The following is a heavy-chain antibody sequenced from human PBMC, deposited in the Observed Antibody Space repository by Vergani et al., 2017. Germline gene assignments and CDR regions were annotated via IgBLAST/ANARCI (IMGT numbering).Heavy chain of an antibody. J-gene: IGHJ5*02. Sequence: QVQLVQSGAEVKKPGASVKVSCKASGYTFTGYYMHWVRQAPGQGLEWMGWINPNSGGTNYAQKFQGWVTMTRDTSISTAYMELSRLRSDDTAVYYCARDSGDFWSGYPNNWFDPWGQGTLVTVSS. V-gene: IGHV1-2*04. CDR3: ARDSGDFWSGYPNNWFDP. D-gene: IGHD3-3*01. CDR1: GYTFTGYY. CDR2: INPNSGGT.